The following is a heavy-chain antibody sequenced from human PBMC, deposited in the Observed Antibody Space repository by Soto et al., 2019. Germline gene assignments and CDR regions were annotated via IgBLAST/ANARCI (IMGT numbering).Heavy chain of an antibody. J-gene: IGHJ6*02. CDR2: IYYSGIT. D-gene: IGHD3-22*01. V-gene: IGHV4-61*08. CDR3: ARAGRGVTTYYYCGMDV. Sequence: SSETLSLTCTVSGGSINSGGYYWSWIRQPPGKGLEWIGYIYYSGITDYNPSLKSRVTISVDTSKSQFSLKLSSVTAADTAVYYCARAGRGVTTYYYCGMDVWGQGTTVTVSS. CDR1: GGSINSGGYY.